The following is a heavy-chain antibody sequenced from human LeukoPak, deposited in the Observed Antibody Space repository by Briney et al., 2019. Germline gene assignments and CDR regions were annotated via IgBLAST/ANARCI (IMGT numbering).Heavy chain of an antibody. V-gene: IGHV3-7*01. Sequence: GGSLRLSCEASGFTMSDYWMSWVRQAPGKGLEWVANIKQDGSERNYVDSVKGRFTISRDNAKKSLYLQMNSLRAEDTAVYYCARDWGAYYHFFDYWGQGTLVTVSS. CDR1: GFTMSDYW. D-gene: IGHD3-22*01. CDR3: ARDWGAYYHFFDY. J-gene: IGHJ4*02. CDR2: IKQDGSER.